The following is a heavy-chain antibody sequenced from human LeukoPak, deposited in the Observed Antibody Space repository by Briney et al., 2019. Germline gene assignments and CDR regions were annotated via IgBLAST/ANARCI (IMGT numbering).Heavy chain of an antibody. D-gene: IGHD3-22*01. CDR1: GFTFSSYA. CDR2: ISYDGSNK. Sequence: GGSLRLSCAASGFTFSSYAMHWVRQAPGKGLEWVAVISYDGSNKYYADSVKGRFTISRDNSKNTLYLQMNSLRAEDTAVYYCASGGYYYDSSRPFDYWGQGTLVTVSS. CDR3: ASGGYYYDSSRPFDY. V-gene: IGHV3-30-3*01. J-gene: IGHJ4*02.